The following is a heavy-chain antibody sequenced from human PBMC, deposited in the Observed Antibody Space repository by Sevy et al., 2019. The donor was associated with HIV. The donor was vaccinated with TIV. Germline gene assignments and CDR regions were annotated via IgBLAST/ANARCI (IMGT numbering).Heavy chain of an antibody. D-gene: IGHD3-22*01. CDR2: IYYGGGT. Sequence: SETLSLTCSVSGGSISSGGFFWSWIRQHPGKGLEWIGYIYYGGGTYYNPSLKSRSMISVDTSKNQFSLKVNSVTVADTAVYYCAGFYDSSGGWFDPWGQGMLVTVSS. CDR1: GGSISSGGFF. CDR3: AGFYDSSGGWFDP. J-gene: IGHJ5*02. V-gene: IGHV4-31*03.